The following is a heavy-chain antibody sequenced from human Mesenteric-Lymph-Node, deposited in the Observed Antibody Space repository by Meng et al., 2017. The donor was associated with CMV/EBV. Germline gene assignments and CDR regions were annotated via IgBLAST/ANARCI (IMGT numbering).Heavy chain of an antibody. CDR1: GFNVRDKY. J-gene: IGHJ4*02. CDR3: TGDSVSNPNLDY. CDR2: IYRGDNT. D-gene: IGHD3-10*01. V-gene: IGHV3-66*01. Sequence: DVDLVESGGGLVQPGGSLRLSCAASGFNVRDKYMSRVRQAPGKGLEWVCIIYRGDNTYYIDSVIDRFTVSRDNSKNTMYLQMNSLRVEDTAVYYCTGDSVSNPNLDYWGQGTLVTVSS.